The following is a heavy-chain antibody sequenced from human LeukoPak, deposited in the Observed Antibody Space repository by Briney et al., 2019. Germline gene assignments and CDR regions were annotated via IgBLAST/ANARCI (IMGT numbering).Heavy chain of an antibody. J-gene: IGHJ4*02. V-gene: IGHV1-18*01. Sequence: GASVKVSCKTSGYTLSEYGISWVRQAPGQGLEWVGWITTYNGEKIYSQRFQGRVTMTTDTSSGTYYMELRNLRSDDTAIYYCARNCSNGVCYPRDYWGRGTQVVVST. CDR2: ITTYNGEK. CDR1: GYTLSEYG. D-gene: IGHD2-8*01. CDR3: ARNCSNGVCYPRDY.